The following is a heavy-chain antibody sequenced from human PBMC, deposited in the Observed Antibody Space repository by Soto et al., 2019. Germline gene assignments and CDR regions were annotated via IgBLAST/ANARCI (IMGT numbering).Heavy chain of an antibody. D-gene: IGHD4-17*01. CDR2: IKSKVDGGTT. Sequence: EVQLVESGGGLVKPGGSLTLSCAASGFTFSGAWLIWVRQAPEKGLEWVGRIKSKVDGGTTDYAAPVKGRFTISRDDSTNTLYLQMNCLKTEDTAVYYCTADIPNYTGDYVPIDYWGQGTLVTASS. V-gene: IGHV3-15*01. CDR1: GFTFSGAW. CDR3: TADIPNYTGDYVPIDY. J-gene: IGHJ4*02.